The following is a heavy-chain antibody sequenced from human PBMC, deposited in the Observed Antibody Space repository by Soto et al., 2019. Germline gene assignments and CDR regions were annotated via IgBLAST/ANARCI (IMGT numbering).Heavy chain of an antibody. CDR2: ISSSSSTI. CDR3: ARGRTYYYDSSGYYPPFQH. Sequence: GGSLRLSCATSGFTFSSYSMNWVRQAPGKGLEWVSYISSSSSTIYYADSVKGRFTISRDNAKNSLYLQMNSLRDEDTAVYYCARGRTYYYDSSGYYPPFQHWGQGTLVTVSS. CDR1: GFTFSSYS. J-gene: IGHJ1*01. D-gene: IGHD3-22*01. V-gene: IGHV3-48*02.